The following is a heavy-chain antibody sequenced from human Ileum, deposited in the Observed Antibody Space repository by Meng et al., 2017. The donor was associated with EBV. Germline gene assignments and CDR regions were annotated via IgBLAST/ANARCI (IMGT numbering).Heavy chain of an antibody. V-gene: IGHV3-23*01. Sequence: LWVDGGGWVHPGGALRPCWAASGFTFRTLARRWVRQAPGKGLGWLSAISGSGVGTYYADSVRGRFTISRDNSKNTLYLQMNTLRAEDTAVYYCARDRVQDGKWEIDYWGQGTLVTVSS. D-gene: IGHD1-26*01. CDR3: ARDRVQDGKWEIDY. J-gene: IGHJ4*02. CDR1: GFTFRTLA. CDR2: ISGSGVGT.